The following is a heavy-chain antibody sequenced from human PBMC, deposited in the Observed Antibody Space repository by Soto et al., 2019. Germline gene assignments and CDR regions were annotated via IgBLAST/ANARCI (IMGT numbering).Heavy chain of an antibody. CDR2: IIPILGIA. CDR3: ARELSGSPITRAYYYYGMDV. D-gene: IGHD1-26*01. V-gene: IGHV1-69*04. J-gene: IGHJ6*02. Sequence: ASVKVSCKASGGTFSSYAISWVRQAPGQGLEWMGRIIPILGIANYAQKFQGRVTITADKSTSTAYMELSSLRSEDTAVYYCARELSGSPITRAYYYYGMDVWGQGTTVTVSS. CDR1: GGTFSSYA.